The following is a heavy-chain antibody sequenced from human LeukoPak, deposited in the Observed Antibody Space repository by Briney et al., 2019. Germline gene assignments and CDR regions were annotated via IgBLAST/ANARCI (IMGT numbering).Heavy chain of an antibody. CDR1: GFTLSNYA. Sequence: GGSLRLSCAASGFTLSNYAMYWVRQAPGKGLEWVSSISGSGGRIDYADSVKGRFTISRDNSKNTLSLQMNSLTAEDTAVYYCAKNPRLEGWIYFDSWGQGILVTVSS. J-gene: IGHJ4*02. D-gene: IGHD1-1*01. CDR2: ISGSGGRI. CDR3: AKNPRLEGWIYFDS. V-gene: IGHV3-23*01.